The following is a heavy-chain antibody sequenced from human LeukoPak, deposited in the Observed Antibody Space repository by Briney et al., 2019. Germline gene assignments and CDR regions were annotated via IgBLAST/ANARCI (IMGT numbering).Heavy chain of an antibody. CDR3: ARGCHYDFWSGYYGNDAFDI. CDR2: INNSGST. Sequence: SETLSLTCAVYGGSFSGYYWSWIRQPPGKGLEWIGEINNSGSTNYNPSLKSRVTISVDTSKNQFSLKLSSVTAADTAVYYCARGCHYDFWSGYYGNDAFDIWGQGTMVTVSS. CDR1: GGSFSGYY. J-gene: IGHJ3*02. D-gene: IGHD3-3*01. V-gene: IGHV4-34*01.